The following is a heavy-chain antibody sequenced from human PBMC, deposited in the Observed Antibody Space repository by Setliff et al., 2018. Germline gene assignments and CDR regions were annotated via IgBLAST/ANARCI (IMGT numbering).Heavy chain of an antibody. CDR1: GYNFNGYY. D-gene: IGHD3-22*01. V-gene: IGHV1-2*02. Sequence: ASVKVSCKASGYNFNGYYLNWVRQAPGQGLEWMGWIVPHTGGTRYAQKFEGRVSITRDTSISTAYMELSGLRSDDTAVYYCARLFPYYYGSSGYRALDIWGQGTMVTVSS. J-gene: IGHJ3*02. CDR2: IVPHTGGT. CDR3: ARLFPYYYGSSGYRALDI.